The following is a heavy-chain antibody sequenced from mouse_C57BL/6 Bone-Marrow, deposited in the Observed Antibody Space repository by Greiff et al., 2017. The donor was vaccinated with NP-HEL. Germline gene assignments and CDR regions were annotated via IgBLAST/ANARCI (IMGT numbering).Heavy chain of an antibody. V-gene: IGHV1-52*01. CDR2: IDPSDSET. Sequence: VQLQQSGAELVRPGSSVKLSCKASGYTFTSYWMHWVKQRPIQGLEWIGNIDPSDSETHYNQKFKDKATLTVDKSSSTAYMQLSSLTSEDSAVYYCARSDYGDYWGQGTTLTVSS. CDR1: GYTFTSYW. J-gene: IGHJ2*01. CDR3: ARSDYGDY. D-gene: IGHD1-1*02.